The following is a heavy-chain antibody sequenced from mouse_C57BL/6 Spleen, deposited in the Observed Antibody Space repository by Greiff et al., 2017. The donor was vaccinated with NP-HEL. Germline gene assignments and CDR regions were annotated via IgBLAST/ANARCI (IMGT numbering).Heavy chain of an antibody. Sequence: QVQLQQPGAELVMPGASVKLSCKASGYTFTSYWMHWVKQRPGQGLEWIGEIDPSDSYNNYNQKFKGKSTLTVDKSSSTAYMQLSSLTSEDSAVYYCARRGYYYGSSYWYFDVWGTGTTVTVSS. CDR2: IDPSDSYN. D-gene: IGHD1-1*01. V-gene: IGHV1-69*01. CDR1: GYTFTSYW. J-gene: IGHJ1*03. CDR3: ARRGYYYGSSYWYFDV.